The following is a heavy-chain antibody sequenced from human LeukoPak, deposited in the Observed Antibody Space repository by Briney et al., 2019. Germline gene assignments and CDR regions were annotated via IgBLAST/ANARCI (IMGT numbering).Heavy chain of an antibody. D-gene: IGHD3-16*02. Sequence: GGSLRLSCAASGFTFSSYWMSWVRQAPGKGLEWLANIKQDGSEKFHADSVKGRFTISRDNAKNSLFLQMNSLRAGDTAVYYCARVKEDFDWGSYHLDHWGQGILVSVSS. V-gene: IGHV3-7*01. CDR1: GFTFSSYW. CDR3: ARVKEDFDWGSYHLDH. CDR2: IKQDGSEK. J-gene: IGHJ4*02.